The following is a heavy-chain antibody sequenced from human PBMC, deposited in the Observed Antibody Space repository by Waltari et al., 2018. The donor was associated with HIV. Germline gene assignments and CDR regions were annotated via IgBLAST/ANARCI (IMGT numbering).Heavy chain of an antibody. CDR1: GLTFTRYW. D-gene: IGHD6-19*01. Sequence: EVQLVESGGGLVQPGGSMRLSCAASGLTFTRYWMTWVRQAPGKGLEWVANIKQDGSDKYYVDSVKGRFTISRDNAKNSLYLQMNSLRAEDTAVYYCARDWITSGRLDTFDIWGQGTMVTVSS. CDR2: IKQDGSDK. CDR3: ARDWITSGRLDTFDI. V-gene: IGHV3-7*01. J-gene: IGHJ3*02.